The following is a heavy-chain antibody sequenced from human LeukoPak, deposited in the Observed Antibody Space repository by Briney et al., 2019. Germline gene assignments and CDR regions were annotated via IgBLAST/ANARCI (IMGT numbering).Heavy chain of an antibody. CDR2: INTNTGNP. CDR1: GYTFTSYA. V-gene: IGHV7-4-1*02. J-gene: IGHJ4*02. Sequence: GASVKVSCKASGYTFTSYAMNWVRQAPGQGLEWMGWINTNTGNPTYAQGFTGRFVFSLDTSVSTAYLQISSLKAEDTAVYYCARDLRYWSAQLGTPYFYWGQGTLVTVSS. CDR3: ARDLRYWSAQLGTPYFY. D-gene: IGHD2-8*02.